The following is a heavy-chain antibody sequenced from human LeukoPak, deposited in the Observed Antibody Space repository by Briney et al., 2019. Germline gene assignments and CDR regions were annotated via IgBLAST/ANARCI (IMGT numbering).Heavy chain of an antibody. CDR2: IKQDGSEK. CDR1: RFTFSSYW. Sequence: GGSLRLSCAASRFTFSSYWMSWVRQAPGKGLEWVANIKQDGSEKYYVDSVKGRFTISRDNAKNSLYLQMNSLRAEDTAVYYCARDDILTVFDYWGQGTQVTVSS. CDR3: ARDDILTVFDY. V-gene: IGHV3-7*01. J-gene: IGHJ4*02. D-gene: IGHD3-9*01.